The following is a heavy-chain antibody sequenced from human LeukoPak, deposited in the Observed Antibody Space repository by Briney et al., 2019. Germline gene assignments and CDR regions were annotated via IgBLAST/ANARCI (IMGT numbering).Heavy chain of an antibody. V-gene: IGHV3-66*02. J-gene: IGHJ4*02. CDR2: IYSGGST. CDR1: GFTVSSNY. CDR3: AREYTGYFDY. Sequence: GGSLRLSCAASGFTVSSNYMSWVRQAPGKGLEWVSVIYSGGSTYYADSVKGRFTISRDNSKNTLYLQMNSLRAEDTAVYYRAREYTGYFDYWGQGTLVTVSS. D-gene: IGHD6-6*01.